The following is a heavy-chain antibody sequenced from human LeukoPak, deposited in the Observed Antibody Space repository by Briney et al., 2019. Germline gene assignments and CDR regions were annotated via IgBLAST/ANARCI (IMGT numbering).Heavy chain of an antibody. CDR1: GFTFSSYG. CDR3: ASGRYSSSWYTLARYYYYYMDV. V-gene: IGHV3-30*02. CDR2: IRYDGSNK. J-gene: IGHJ6*03. Sequence: GGSLRLSCAASGFTFSSYGMYWVRQAPGKGLEWVAFIRYDGSNKYYADSVKGRFTISRDNSKNTLYLQMNSLRAEDTAVYYCASGRYSSSWYTLARYYYYYMDVWGKGTTVTVSS. D-gene: IGHD6-13*01.